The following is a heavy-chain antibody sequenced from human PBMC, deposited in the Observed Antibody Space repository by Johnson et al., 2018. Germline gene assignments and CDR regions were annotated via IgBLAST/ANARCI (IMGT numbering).Heavy chain of an antibody. J-gene: IGHJ1*01. CDR3: ARPKNYGDYSEYFQH. D-gene: IGHD4-17*01. Sequence: VQLVQSGGGLVKPGGSLRLSCAASGFTFSSYSMNWVRQAPGKGLEWLSYISSSGSTIYYADSVKGRFTISRDNAKNSLYLQMNSLRAEDTAVYYCARPKNYGDYSEYFQHWGQGTLVTVSS. CDR1: GFTFSSYS. CDR2: ISSSGSTI. V-gene: IGHV3-21*05.